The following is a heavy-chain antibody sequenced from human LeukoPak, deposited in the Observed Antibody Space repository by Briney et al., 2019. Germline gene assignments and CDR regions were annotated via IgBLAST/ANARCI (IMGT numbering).Heavy chain of an antibody. Sequence: GGSLRLSCAASGFTFSNYAMSWVRQAPGKGLEWISYIGISSGNTKYADSVKGRFTISRDKARNSLYLQMNSLRVEDTAMYYCARDHRYAFDNWGHGTLVTVSS. CDR1: GFTFSNYA. J-gene: IGHJ4*01. CDR2: IGISSGNT. V-gene: IGHV3-11*06. CDR3: ARDHRYAFDN. D-gene: IGHD5-12*01.